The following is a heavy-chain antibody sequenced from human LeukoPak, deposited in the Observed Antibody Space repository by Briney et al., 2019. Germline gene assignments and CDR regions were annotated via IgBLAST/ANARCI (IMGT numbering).Heavy chain of an antibody. J-gene: IGHJ2*01. D-gene: IGHD4-23*01. CDR3: AREQTPDWYFDL. Sequence: GGSLRLSCAASGFTFSSYWMHWVRQAPGKGLVWVSRINTDGSSTSYADSVKGRFTISRDNAKNTLYLQMNSLRAEDTAVYYCAREQTPDWYFDLWGRGTLVTVSS. CDR2: INTDGSST. V-gene: IGHV3-74*01. CDR1: GFTFSSYW.